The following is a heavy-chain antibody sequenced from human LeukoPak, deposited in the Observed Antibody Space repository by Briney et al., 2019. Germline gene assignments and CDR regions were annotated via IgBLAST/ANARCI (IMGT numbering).Heavy chain of an antibody. CDR3: ARSPLECRTSCLFDL. CDR2: IYHSGST. D-gene: IGHD2-2*01. J-gene: IGHJ5*02. CDR1: GGSISSGGYS. V-gene: IGHV4-30-2*01. Sequence: SQTLSLTCAVSGGSISSGGYSWSWIRQPPGKGLEWIGYIYHSGSTYYNPSLKSRVTISVDRSKNQFSLKLNSVTAADTAVYYCARSPLECRTSCLFDLWGQGTLVTVSS.